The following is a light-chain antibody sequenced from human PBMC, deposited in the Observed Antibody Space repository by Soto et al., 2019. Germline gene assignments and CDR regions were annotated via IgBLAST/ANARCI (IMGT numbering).Light chain of an antibody. V-gene: IGKV1-13*02. J-gene: IGKJ4*01. CDR1: QGISSA. CDR2: DAS. CDR3: QQFNSYLFT. Sequence: AIQLTQSPSSLSASVGDRVTITCWASQGISSALAWYQQKPGKAPKLLIYDASSLESGVPSRFSGSGSGTEFTLTISSLQPEDFATYYCQQFNSYLFTFGGGTKVEIK.